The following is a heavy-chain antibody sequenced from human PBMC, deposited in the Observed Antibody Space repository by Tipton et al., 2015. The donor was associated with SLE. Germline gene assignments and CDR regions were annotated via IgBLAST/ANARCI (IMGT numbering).Heavy chain of an antibody. CDR1: GGPISSGGYS. CDR3: ARVYGDYVGY. V-gene: IGHV4-30-2*01. CDR2: INHSGST. J-gene: IGHJ4*02. D-gene: IGHD4-17*01. Sequence: TLSLTCAVSGGPISSGGYSWSWIRQPPGKGLEWIGEINHSGSTNYNPSLKSRVTISVDTSKNQFSLKLSSVTAADTAVYYCARVYGDYVGYWGQGTLVTVSS.